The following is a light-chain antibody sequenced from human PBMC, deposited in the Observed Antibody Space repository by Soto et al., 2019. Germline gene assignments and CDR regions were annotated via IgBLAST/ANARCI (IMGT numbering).Light chain of an antibody. Sequence: SALTHPASVSGSPGQSITISCTGTSSDVGGYNYVSWYQQHPGKAPKLMIYDDSNRPSGVSNRFSGSKSGNTASLTISGLQAEDEADYYCSSYTSSSTLDVVFGGGTKLTVL. CDR2: DDS. CDR1: SSDVGGYNY. V-gene: IGLV2-14*01. CDR3: SSYTSSSTLDVV. J-gene: IGLJ2*01.